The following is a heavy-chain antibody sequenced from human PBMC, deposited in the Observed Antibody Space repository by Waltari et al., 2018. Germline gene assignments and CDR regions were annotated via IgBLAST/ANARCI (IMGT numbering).Heavy chain of an antibody. J-gene: IGHJ4*02. D-gene: IGHD3-10*01. Sequence: ELVQSGPEVKKPGSSVKVSCKASGGNCPRGAVRWVRQGPGQGLEWMGGLIPMFGKPDYAQKFQGRVTISADESTSTDYMELSSLRSEDTAIYYCARHPDSGNYYRGFEFWGQGTLVSVSS. CDR1: GGNCPRGA. V-gene: IGHV1-69*01. CDR2: LIPMFGKP. CDR3: ARHPDSGNYYRGFEF.